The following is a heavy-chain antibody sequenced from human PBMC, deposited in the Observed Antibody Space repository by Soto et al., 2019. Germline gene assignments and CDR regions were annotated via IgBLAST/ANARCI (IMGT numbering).Heavy chain of an antibody. CDR2: ISAYNGNT. CDR1: GYTFTSYG. J-gene: IGHJ4*02. V-gene: IGHV1-18*01. D-gene: IGHD3-3*01. Sequence: ASLKVSCKASGYTFTSYGISWVRQAPGQGLEWMGWISAYNGNTNYAQKLQGRVTMTTDTSTSTAYMELRSLRSDDTAVYYCATSGITIFGVVTTNFDYWGQGTLVTVSS. CDR3: ATSGITIFGVVTTNFDY.